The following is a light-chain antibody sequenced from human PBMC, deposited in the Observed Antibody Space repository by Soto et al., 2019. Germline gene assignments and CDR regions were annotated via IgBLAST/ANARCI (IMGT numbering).Light chain of an antibody. Sequence: EIVLTQSPGTLSLSPGERATLSCRASQSVGSSLAWYQQKPGQAPRLLLYGASNRATDIPARFSGSGSGTDFTLTISNIETEDFAVYYCQQHSHWPTWTFGQGTKVDIK. J-gene: IGKJ1*01. V-gene: IGKV3-11*01. CDR3: QQHSHWPTWT. CDR2: GAS. CDR1: QSVGSS.